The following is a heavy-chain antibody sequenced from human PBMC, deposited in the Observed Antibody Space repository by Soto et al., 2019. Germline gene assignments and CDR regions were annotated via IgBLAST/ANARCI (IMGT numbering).Heavy chain of an antibody. CDR3: ANPFYDSSGYYDAFEI. CDR2: ISYDGSNK. D-gene: IGHD3-22*01. CDR1: GFTFSSYG. J-gene: IGHJ3*02. V-gene: IGHV3-30*18. Sequence: GGSLRLSCAASGFTFSSYGMHWVRQAPGKGLEWVAVISYDGSNKYYADSVKGRFTISRDNSKNTLYLQMNSLRAEDTAVYYCANPFYDSSGYYDAFEIWGQGTMVTVSS.